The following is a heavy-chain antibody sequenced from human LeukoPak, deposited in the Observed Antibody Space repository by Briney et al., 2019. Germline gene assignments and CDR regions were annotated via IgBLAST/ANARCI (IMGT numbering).Heavy chain of an antibody. Sequence: GGSLRLSCADSGFTFSGYWMNWVRQAPGKGLEWVAVISYDGSNKYYADSVKGRFTISRDNSKNTLYLQMNSLRAEDTAVYYCARDGSGFRGYCSSTSCSFDYWGQGTLVTVSS. V-gene: IGHV3-30*03. CDR2: ISYDGSNK. CDR3: ARDGSGFRGYCSSTSCSFDY. J-gene: IGHJ4*02. CDR1: GFTFSGYW. D-gene: IGHD2-2*01.